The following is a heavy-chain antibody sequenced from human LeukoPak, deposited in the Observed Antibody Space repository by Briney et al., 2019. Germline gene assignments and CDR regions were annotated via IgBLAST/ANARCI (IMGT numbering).Heavy chain of an antibody. D-gene: IGHD2-21*02. CDR2: TYYRSKWYN. Sequence: SQTLSLTCAISGDSVSSNSATWNWIRQSPLTGLEWLGRTYYRSKWYNDYAVSVKGRITIDPDTSKNQFSLRLSSVTPEYTAVYYCSRRLSDWGQGTLVTVSS. CDR1: GDSVSSNSAT. CDR3: SRRLSD. V-gene: IGHV6-1*01. J-gene: IGHJ4*02.